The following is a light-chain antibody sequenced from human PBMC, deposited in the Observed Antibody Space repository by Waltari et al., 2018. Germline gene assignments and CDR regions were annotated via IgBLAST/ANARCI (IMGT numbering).Light chain of an antibody. CDR1: QEIRNY. J-gene: IGKJ2*01. CDR2: DAS. CDR3: QQFHSLPYT. V-gene: IGKV1-33*01. Sequence: DRVTISCQASQEIRNYLNWYQQKPGKAPKLVIYDASNLETGVPPRFSGSGSGTDFTFTISSLRPEDIGTYYCQQFHSLPYTFGRGTKV.